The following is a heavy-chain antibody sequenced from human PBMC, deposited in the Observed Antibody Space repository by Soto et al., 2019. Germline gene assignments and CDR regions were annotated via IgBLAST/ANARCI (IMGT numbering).Heavy chain of an antibody. CDR3: ARHEQFYYYYYGMDV. J-gene: IGHJ6*02. D-gene: IGHD4-4*01. CDR1: GYSFTSYW. CDR2: INPGDSDI. V-gene: IGHV5-51*01. Sequence: GESLKISCKASGYSFTSYWIAWVRQMPGKGLEWMGIINPGDSDIRYSPSFQGQVTISADNSISTAYLQWSSLKASDTAMYYCARHEQFYYYYYGMDVWGQGTAVTVYS.